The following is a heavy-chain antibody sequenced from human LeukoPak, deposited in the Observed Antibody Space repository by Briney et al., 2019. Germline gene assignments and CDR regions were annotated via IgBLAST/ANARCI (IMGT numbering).Heavy chain of an antibody. V-gene: IGHV3-48*01. D-gene: IGHD1-26*01. CDR3: ARDSGSYLGS. Sequence: GGSLRLSCAASGFTFSSYSMNWVRQAPGKGPEWVSYISSSSSTIYYADSVKGRFTISRDNAKNSLYLQMNSLRAEDTAVYYCARDSGSYLGSGGQGTLVTVSS. J-gene: IGHJ4*02. CDR2: ISSSSSTI. CDR1: GFTFSSYS.